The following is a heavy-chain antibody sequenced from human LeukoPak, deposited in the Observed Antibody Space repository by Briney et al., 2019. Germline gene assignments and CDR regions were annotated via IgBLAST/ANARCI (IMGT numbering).Heavy chain of an antibody. CDR1: GGSLSGYY. Sequence: PSETLSLTCGVYGGSLSGYYWSWIRQPPEKGLEWIGEINHSGSTNYNPSLKSRVTISVDTSKNQFSLKLSSVTAADTAVYYCARLAPRYSGYDLWWKGTNWFDPWGQGTLVTVSS. D-gene: IGHD5-12*01. CDR2: INHSGST. V-gene: IGHV4-34*01. J-gene: IGHJ5*02. CDR3: ARLAPRYSGYDLWWKGTNWFDP.